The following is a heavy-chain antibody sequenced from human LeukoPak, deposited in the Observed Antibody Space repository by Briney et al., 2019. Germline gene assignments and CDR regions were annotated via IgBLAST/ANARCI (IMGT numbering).Heavy chain of an antibody. Sequence: PGGSLRLSCAASGFTFSSYTMNWVRQAPGKGLERVSSISSSSSYIYYADSVKGRFTISRDNAKNSLYLQMKSLRAEDTAVYSCARDRLLEDRDYHNYYYMDVWGKGTTVTVSS. CDR2: ISSSSSYI. CDR3: ARDRLLEDRDYHNYYYMDV. D-gene: IGHD1-1*01. J-gene: IGHJ6*03. CDR1: GFTFSSYT. V-gene: IGHV3-21*01.